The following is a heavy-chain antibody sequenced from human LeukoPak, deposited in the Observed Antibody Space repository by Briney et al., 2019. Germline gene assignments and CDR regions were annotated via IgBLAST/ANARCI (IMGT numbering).Heavy chain of an antibody. D-gene: IGHD3-22*01. CDR1: GFTFSSYA. CDR3: ARDPSLYYYDSSNYYGMDV. Sequence: GGSLGLSCAASGFTFSSYAMHWVRQAPGKGLEWVAVISYDGSNKYYADSVKGRFTISRDNSKNTLYLQMNSLRAEDTAVYYCARDPSLYYYDSSNYYGMDVWGQGTSVTVSS. J-gene: IGHJ6*02. CDR2: ISYDGSNK. V-gene: IGHV3-30-3*01.